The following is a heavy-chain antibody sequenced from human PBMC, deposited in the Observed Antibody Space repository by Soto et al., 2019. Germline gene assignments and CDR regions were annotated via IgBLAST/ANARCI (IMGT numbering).Heavy chain of an antibody. V-gene: IGHV4-61*01. Sequence: QVQLQESGPGLVKPSETLSLTCTVSGGSVSSGSYYWSWIRQPPGKGLEWLGYIYYSGSTNYNPTRKRRVTKSVDTSKNQFSLKLSSVTAADTAVYYCARDHGIAVAHNWFDPWGQGTLVTVSS. J-gene: IGHJ5*02. D-gene: IGHD6-19*01. CDR1: GGSVSSGSYY. CDR3: ARDHGIAVAHNWFDP. CDR2: IYYSGST.